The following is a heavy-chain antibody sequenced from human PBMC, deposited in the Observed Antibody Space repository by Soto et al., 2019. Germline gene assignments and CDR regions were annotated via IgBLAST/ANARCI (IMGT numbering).Heavy chain of an antibody. CDR2: IWYDGSNK. CDR1: GFTFSSYG. CDR3: ARDLNIAARLRGYYYYGMDV. J-gene: IGHJ6*02. V-gene: IGHV3-33*01. D-gene: IGHD6-6*01. Sequence: GGSLRLSCAASGFTFSSYGMRWVRQAPGEGLEWVAVIWYDGSNKYYADSVKGRFTISRDNSKNTLYLQMNSLRAEDTAVYYCARDLNIAARLRGYYYYGMDVWGQGTTVTVSS.